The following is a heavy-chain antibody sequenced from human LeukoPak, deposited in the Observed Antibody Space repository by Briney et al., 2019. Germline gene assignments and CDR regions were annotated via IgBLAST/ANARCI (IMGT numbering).Heavy chain of an antibody. J-gene: IGHJ6*02. D-gene: IGHD3-9*01. V-gene: IGHV1-18*01. CDR1: GYTFTSYG. CDR2: ISAYNGNT. CDR3: ARETDILTGYYSRNYYYGMDV. Sequence: ASVKVSCKASGYTFTSYGISWVRQAPGQGLEWMGWISAYNGNTNYAQKLQGRVTMTTDTSTSTAYMELRSLRSDDTAVYYCARETDILTGYYSRNYYYGMDVWGQRTTVTVSS.